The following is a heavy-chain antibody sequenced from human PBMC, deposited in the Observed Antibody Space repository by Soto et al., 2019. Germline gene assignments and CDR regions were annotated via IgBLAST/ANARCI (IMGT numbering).Heavy chain of an antibody. D-gene: IGHD3-10*01. CDR1: GYSFTSYW. Sequence: GEYLKISCKGSGYSFTSYWIGWVRQMPGKGLEWMGIIYPGDSDTRYSPSFQGQVTISADKSISTAYLQWGSLKASDTAMYYCARPTMVRGVITNYYYYYGMDVWGQGTTVTVSS. V-gene: IGHV5-51*01. J-gene: IGHJ6*02. CDR2: IYPGDSDT. CDR3: ARPTMVRGVITNYYYYYGMDV.